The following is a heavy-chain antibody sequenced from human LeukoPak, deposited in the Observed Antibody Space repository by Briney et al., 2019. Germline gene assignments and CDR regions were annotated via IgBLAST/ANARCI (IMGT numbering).Heavy chain of an antibody. Sequence: GASVKVSCKASGYTFSSYAMNWVRQAPGQGLEWMGWINTITGNPTYAQGFTGRFVFSLDTSVSTAYLQISSLQAEDTAVYYCARSNNDGDYLGVGFDYWGQGTLVTVSS. D-gene: IGHD4-17*01. CDR1: GYTFSSYA. CDR3: ARSNNDGDYLGVGFDY. J-gene: IGHJ4*02. V-gene: IGHV7-4-1*02. CDR2: INTITGNP.